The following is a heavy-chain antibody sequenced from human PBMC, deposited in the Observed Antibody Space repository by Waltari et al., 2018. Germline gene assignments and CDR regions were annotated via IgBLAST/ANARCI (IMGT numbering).Heavy chain of an antibody. Sequence: EVQLVESGGGLVQTGGSLRLSCAASGFTFSGHCINWVRQAPGKGRVWVSRSNREGSSTSYADFVKGRFTISRDNAKNTLYLQMNSLRAEDTAVYYCARNSKDWRSDGGLDYWGQGTLVTVSS. CDR1: GFTFSGHC. J-gene: IGHJ4*02. CDR2: SNREGSST. CDR3: ARNSKDWRSDGGLDY. D-gene: IGHD3-16*01. V-gene: IGHV3-74*01.